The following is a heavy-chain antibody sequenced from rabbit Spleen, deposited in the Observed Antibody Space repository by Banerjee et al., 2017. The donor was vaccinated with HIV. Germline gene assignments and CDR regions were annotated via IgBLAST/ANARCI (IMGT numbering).Heavy chain of an antibody. J-gene: IGHJ6*01. Sequence: QSLEESGGGLVKPGASLTLTCKASGFSFNSDYDMCWVRQAPGKGLEWVACAYAGSSGSTYSATWAKGRFTISKTSSTTVTLQMTGLTGADTATYFCARDTGTSFSTYGMDLWGQGTLVTVS. CDR1: GFSFNSDYD. D-gene: IGHD8-1*01. CDR3: ARDTGTSFSTYGMDL. CDR2: AYAGSSGST. V-gene: IGHV1S40*01.